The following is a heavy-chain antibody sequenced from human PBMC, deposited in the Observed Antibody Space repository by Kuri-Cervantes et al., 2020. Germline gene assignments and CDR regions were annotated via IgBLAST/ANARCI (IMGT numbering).Heavy chain of an antibody. D-gene: IGHD3-10*01. Sequence: GGSLRLSCAASGFTFSDYYMSWIRQAPGKGLEWVSYISSSGSTIYYADSVKGRFTISRDNAKNSLYLQMNSLRAEDTAVYYCAKDRRYYGSGSYYNLLLFDYWGQGTLVTVSS. CDR1: GFTFSDYY. CDR3: AKDRRYYGSGSYYNLLLFDY. CDR2: ISSSGSTI. V-gene: IGHV3-11*01. J-gene: IGHJ4*02.